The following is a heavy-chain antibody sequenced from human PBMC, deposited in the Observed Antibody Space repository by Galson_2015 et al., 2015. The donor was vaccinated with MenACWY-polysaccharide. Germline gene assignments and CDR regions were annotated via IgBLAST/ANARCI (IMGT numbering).Heavy chain of an antibody. J-gene: IGHJ4*02. Sequence: PALVKPTQTLTLTCTFSGFSLSTSGVGVAWIRQPPGKALEWLALIYWHDDKRISPSQKSRLTITKDTSKNQVVLTMTNMDPVDKTTLYCAHGPLLGFFDYWGQGTLFTVSS. CDR3: AHGPLLGFFDY. V-gene: IGHV2-5*01. CDR1: GFSLSTSGVG. CDR2: IYWHDDK. D-gene: IGHD2-15*01.